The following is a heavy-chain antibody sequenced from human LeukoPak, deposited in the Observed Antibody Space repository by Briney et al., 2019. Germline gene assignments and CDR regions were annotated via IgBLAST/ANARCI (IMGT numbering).Heavy chain of an antibody. J-gene: IGHJ6*03. CDR2: IYASGSS. Sequence: TSETLSLTCTVSGDSISNYYWSWVRQPAGKGLEWIGRIYASGSSNYNPSLKSRITMSVDTSKNQFSLKLSSVTAADTAVYYCARCLNTYYYDNSGYSPEHYYMDVWGKETTVIVSS. V-gene: IGHV4-4*07. CDR1: GDSISNYY. CDR3: ARCLNTYYYDNSGYSPEHYYMDV. D-gene: IGHD3-22*01.